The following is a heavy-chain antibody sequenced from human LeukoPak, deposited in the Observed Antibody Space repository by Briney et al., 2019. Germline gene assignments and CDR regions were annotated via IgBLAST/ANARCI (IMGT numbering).Heavy chain of an antibody. V-gene: IGHV4-39*01. D-gene: IGHD3-3*01. CDR1: GGSISSSSYY. J-gene: IGHJ4*02. Sequence: TSETLSLTXTVSGGSISSSSYYWGWIRQPPGKGLEWIGSIYYSGSTYYNPSLKSRVTISVDTSKNQFSLKLSSVTAADTAVYHCASMDFWSGYCVDYWGQGTLVTVSS. CDR2: IYYSGST. CDR3: ASMDFWSGYCVDY.